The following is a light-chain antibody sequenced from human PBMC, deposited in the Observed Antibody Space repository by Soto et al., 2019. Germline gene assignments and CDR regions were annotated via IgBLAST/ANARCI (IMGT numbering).Light chain of an antibody. J-gene: IGLJ3*02. CDR1: CGDVGGYNF. CDR3: SSYAGGIKWV. Sequence: QSALTQPPSASGSPGQSVTISCTGTCGDVGGYNFVSWYQQHPGKAPKFMIYEVSKRPSGVPDRFSGSKSGNTASLTVSGLQAEDEADYYCSSYAGGIKWVFGGGTQLTVL. CDR2: EVS. V-gene: IGLV2-8*01.